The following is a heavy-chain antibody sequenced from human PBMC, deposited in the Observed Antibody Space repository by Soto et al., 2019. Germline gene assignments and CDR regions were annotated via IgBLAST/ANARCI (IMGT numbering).Heavy chain of an antibody. CDR1: GGSISSSNW. J-gene: IGHJ6*02. CDR3: ASAPMVTNYYYGMDV. Sequence: PSETLSLTCAVSGGSISSSNWWSWVRQPPGKGLEWIGEIYHSGSTNYNPSLKSRVTISVDKSKNQFSLKLSSVTAADTAVYYCASAPMVTNYYYGMDVWGQGTTVTVYS. V-gene: IGHV4-4*02. D-gene: IGHD5-18*01. CDR2: IYHSGST.